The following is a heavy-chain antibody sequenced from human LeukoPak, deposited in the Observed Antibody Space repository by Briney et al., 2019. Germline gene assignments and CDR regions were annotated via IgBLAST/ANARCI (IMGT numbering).Heavy chain of an antibody. CDR3: AKVPLIAAPKHFDY. CDR2: IKSKTDGGTT. V-gene: IGHV3-15*01. D-gene: IGHD5-12*01. J-gene: IGHJ4*02. Sequence: GGSLRLSCAASGFTFINAWMSWVRQAPGEGLVGVGSIKSKTDGGTTDYAAPVKGRFTISRDASKNTLYLQMNSLKTEDTAVYYCAKVPLIAAPKHFDYWGEGTLVTVSS. CDR1: GFTFINAW.